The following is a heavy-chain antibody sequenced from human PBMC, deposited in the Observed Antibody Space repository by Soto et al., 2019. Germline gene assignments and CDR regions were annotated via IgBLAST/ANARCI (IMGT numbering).Heavy chain of an antibody. CDR2: MNPNSGNT. Sequence: ASVKVSCKASGYTFTNYDINWVRQATGQGLEWMGWMNPNSGNTGYAQKFQGRVTMTRNTSISTAYIELSSLRSEDTAVYYCARGIDKRREHPRCPDYSGQAPLVTVSS. CDR3: ARGIDKRREHPRCPDY. V-gene: IGHV1-8*01. J-gene: IGHJ4*02. D-gene: IGHD1-26*01. CDR1: GYTFTNYD.